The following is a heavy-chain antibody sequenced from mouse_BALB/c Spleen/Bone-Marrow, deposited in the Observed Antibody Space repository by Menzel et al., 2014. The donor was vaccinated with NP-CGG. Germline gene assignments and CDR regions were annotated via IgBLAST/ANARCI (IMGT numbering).Heavy chain of an antibody. CDR3: ARRGYYYGSSYVDY. Sequence: QVTLKESGAELVRPGSSVKISCKASGYAFSSYWMNWVKQRPGQGLEWIGQIYPGDGDTNYNGKFKGKATLTADKSSSTAYMQLSSLISEDSAVYFCARRGYYYGSSYVDYWGQGTTLTVSS. CDR2: IYPGDGDT. J-gene: IGHJ2*01. D-gene: IGHD1-1*01. V-gene: IGHV1-80*01. CDR1: GYAFSSYW.